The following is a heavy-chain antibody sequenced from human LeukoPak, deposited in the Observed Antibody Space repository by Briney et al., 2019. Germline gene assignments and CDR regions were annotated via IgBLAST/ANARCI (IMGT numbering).Heavy chain of an antibody. CDR3: ARANWDKYYFDY. Sequence: ASVKVSCKASGYTFTGYYMHWVRQAPGQGLEWMGWINPNSGGTNYAQKFQGRVTMTRDTSISTAYMELSRLRSDDTAVYYCARANWDKYYFDYWGQGTLVTVSS. CDR2: INPNSGGT. D-gene: IGHD1/OR15-1a*01. V-gene: IGHV1-2*02. J-gene: IGHJ4*02. CDR1: GYTFTGYY.